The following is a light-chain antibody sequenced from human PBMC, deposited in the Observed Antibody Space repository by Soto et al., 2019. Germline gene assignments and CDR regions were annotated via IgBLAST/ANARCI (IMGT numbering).Light chain of an antibody. CDR2: GGF. CDR1: QTLRNK. CDR3: QQHNAWPLT. V-gene: IGKV3-15*01. Sequence: IVLTQSPGTLSVSPGERVILSCRASQTLRNKLAWYQQKPGQAPRLLIYGGFTRATGITARFSGSGSGTEFTLTSNSLQSEEFAIYYCQQHNAWPLTFGPGTKLDLK. J-gene: IGKJ3*01.